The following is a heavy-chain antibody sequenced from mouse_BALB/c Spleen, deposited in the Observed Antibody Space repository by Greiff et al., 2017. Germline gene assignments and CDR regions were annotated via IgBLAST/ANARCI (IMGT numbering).Heavy chain of an antibody. J-gene: IGHJ2*01. V-gene: IGHV1-82*01. CDR3: ARQLGLDY. CDR1: GYAFSSSW. D-gene: IGHD3-1*01. CDR2: IYPGDGDT. Sequence: VKLQQSGPELVKPGASVKISCKASGYAFSSSWMNWVKQRPGQGLEWIGRIYPGDGDTNYNGKFKGKATLTADKSSSTAYMQLSSLTSVDSAVYFCARQLGLDYWGQGTTLTVSS.